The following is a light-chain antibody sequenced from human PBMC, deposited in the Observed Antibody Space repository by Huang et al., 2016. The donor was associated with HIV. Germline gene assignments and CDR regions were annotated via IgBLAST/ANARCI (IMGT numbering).Light chain of an antibody. CDR1: RGIRSG. J-gene: IGKJ5*01. CDR3: QQFNNYLT. CDR2: DAS. Sequence: AIQLTQSPSSLSASVGDRVTITCRASRGIRSGLALYQQKPGKAPKLLIFDASSLESGLPSRFSGSESGTDFTLTISSLQPEDFATYYCQQFNNYLTFGQGTRLEIQ. V-gene: IGKV1D-13*01.